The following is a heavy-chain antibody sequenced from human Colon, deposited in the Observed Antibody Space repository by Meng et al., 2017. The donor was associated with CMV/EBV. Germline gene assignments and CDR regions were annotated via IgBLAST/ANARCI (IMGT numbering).Heavy chain of an antibody. J-gene: IGHJ6*02. CDR3: ARVMSRAIINYYYYGMDV. Sequence: GESLKISCAASGFTPNTYAMTWVRQAPGKGLEWVSSISGDGRSTWYADSVKGRFTISRDNSKNTLDLHMNSLRAEDTAVYYCARVMSRAIINYYYYGMDVWGQGTTVTVSS. D-gene: IGHD3-10*01. V-gene: IGHV3-23*01. CDR1: GFTPNTYA. CDR2: ISGDGRST.